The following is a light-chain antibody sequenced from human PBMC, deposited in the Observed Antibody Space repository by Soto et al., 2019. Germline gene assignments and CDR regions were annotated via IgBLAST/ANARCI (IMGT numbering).Light chain of an antibody. J-gene: IGKJ5*01. Sequence: VLGQSPGTLSVSPGGRATLSCRASESFSSYLACYQQKPGQAPRLLIYGAASRATSVPDRISGSGSATNFTPPISRLEPEDFAVYYCQQYGSSPPITFGQGTRLEIK. CDR1: ESFSSY. CDR2: GAA. V-gene: IGKV3-20*01. CDR3: QQYGSSPPIT.